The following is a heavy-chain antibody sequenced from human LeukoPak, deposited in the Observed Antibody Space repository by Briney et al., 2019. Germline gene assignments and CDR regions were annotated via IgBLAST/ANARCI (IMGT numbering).Heavy chain of an antibody. D-gene: IGHD3-10*01. J-gene: IGHJ4*02. V-gene: IGHV4-34*01. CDR3: ARGRYYSYSDY. CDR2: INLSGRT. Sequence: TLSLTCAVYGGSFSGYYWSWIREPPGPGLEWVGEINLSGRTNYNPSLKSRVTISVDTSKNQFSLILSSVTSEDTAAYYFARGRYYSYSDYWGQRTRVTVSS. CDR1: GGSFSGYY.